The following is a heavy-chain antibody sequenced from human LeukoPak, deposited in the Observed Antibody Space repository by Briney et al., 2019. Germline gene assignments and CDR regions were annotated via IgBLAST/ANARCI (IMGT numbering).Heavy chain of an antibody. CDR1: GYTLTELS. CDR2: FDPEDGET. Sequence: ASVKVSCKVSGYTLTELSMHWVRQAPGKGLEWMGGFDPEDGETIYAQKFQGRVTMTTDTSTSTAYMELRSLRFDDTAVYYCARGGFVTGDIDYWGQGTLVTVSS. D-gene: IGHD7-27*01. V-gene: IGHV1-24*01. CDR3: ARGGFVTGDIDY. J-gene: IGHJ4*02.